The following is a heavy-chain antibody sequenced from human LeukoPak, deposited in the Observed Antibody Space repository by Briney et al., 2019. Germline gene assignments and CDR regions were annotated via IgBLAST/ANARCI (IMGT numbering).Heavy chain of an antibody. CDR2: IYYSGST. CDR3: AREASRAGTYYFDY. V-gene: IGHV4-59*01. CDR1: GGSISSYY. Sequence: SETLSLTCTVSGGSISSYYWSWIRQPPGKGLEWIGYIYYSGSTNYNPSLKSRVTISVDTSKNQFSLKLRSVTAADTAVYFCAREASRAGTYYFDYWGQGTLLTVSS. J-gene: IGHJ4*02. D-gene: IGHD3-10*01.